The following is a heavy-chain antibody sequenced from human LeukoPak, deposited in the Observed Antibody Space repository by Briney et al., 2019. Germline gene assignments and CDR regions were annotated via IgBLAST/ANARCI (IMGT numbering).Heavy chain of an antibody. CDR2: IYHSGST. J-gene: IGHJ4*02. V-gene: IGHV4-38-2*01. D-gene: IGHD4-17*01. CDR3: ARVGTVTTPSPKN. CDR1: GYSISSGYY. Sequence: SETLSLTCAVSGYSISSGYYWGWIRQPPGKGLEWIGSIYHSGSTYYNPSLKSRVTISVDTSKNQFSLKLSSVTAADTAVYYCARVGTVTTPSPKNWGQGTLVTVS.